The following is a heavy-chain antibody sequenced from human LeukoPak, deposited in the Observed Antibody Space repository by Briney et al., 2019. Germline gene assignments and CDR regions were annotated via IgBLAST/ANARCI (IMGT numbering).Heavy chain of an antibody. CDR3: ARDGPDDSGEFHYSYSGMDV. V-gene: IGHV3-74*01. CDR1: GFTFSSYE. Sequence: GGSLRLSCAASGFTFSSYEMNWVRQAPGEGLVWVSRINVGSSTAYADSVKGRFTISRDNAKNTLYLQMNSLRAEDTAVYYCARDGPDDSGEFHYSYSGMDVWGLGTTVTVSS. CDR2: INVGSST. D-gene: IGHD3-22*01. J-gene: IGHJ6*02.